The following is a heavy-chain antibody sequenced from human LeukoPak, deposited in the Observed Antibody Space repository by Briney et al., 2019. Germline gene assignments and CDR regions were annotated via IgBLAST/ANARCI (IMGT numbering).Heavy chain of an antibody. J-gene: IGHJ6*03. D-gene: IGHD3-10*01. CDR3: ARTYYGSGSLYYYYSYMDV. CDR1: GGSISSYY. V-gene: IGHV4-4*07. CDR2: IYPSGST. Sequence: PSETLSLTCTVSGGSISSYYWSWIRQPAGKGLEWIGRIYPSGSTNYNPSLKSRVTMSVDTSKNQFSLKLSSVTAADTAVYYCARTYYGSGSLYYYYSYMDVWGKGTTVTVSS.